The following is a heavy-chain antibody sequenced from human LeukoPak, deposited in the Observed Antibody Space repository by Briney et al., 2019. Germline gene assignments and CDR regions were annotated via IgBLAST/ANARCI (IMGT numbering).Heavy chain of an antibody. CDR3: AQGFSSGWYPY. V-gene: IGHV3-23*01. Sequence: GGSLRLSCAVSGFSVSSFGMSWVRQAPGKGLEWISAISVNGETTWYADSVRGRFIISRDNSKNALYLQLSSLRAEDTAVYYCAQGFSSGWYPYWGQGSLVSVSS. J-gene: IGHJ4*02. CDR2: ISVNGETT. D-gene: IGHD6-19*01. CDR1: GFSVSSFG.